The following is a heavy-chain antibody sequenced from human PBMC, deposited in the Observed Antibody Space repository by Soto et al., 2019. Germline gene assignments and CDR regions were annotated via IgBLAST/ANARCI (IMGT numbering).Heavy chain of an antibody. Sequence: GGSLRLSCASSGFTFHNAWVNWVRQPPGGGLEWVGRIRSQSDGGSGDYAAPVKGRFVVSRDDSKNMVYLQMNSLKIEDTAVYYCTTDSRTTVPEVRFAFWGHGTLVTVSP. CDR3: TTDSRTTVPEVRFAF. D-gene: IGHD4-17*01. V-gene: IGHV3-15*07. CDR1: GFTFHNAW. J-gene: IGHJ1*01. CDR2: IRSQSDGGSG.